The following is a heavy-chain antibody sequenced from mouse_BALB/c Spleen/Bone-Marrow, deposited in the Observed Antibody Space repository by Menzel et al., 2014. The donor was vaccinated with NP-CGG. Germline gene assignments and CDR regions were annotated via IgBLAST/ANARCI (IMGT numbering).Heavy chain of an antibody. Sequence: EVQLQQSGPGLVKPSQSLSLTCTVTGYSITSDYAWNWIRQFPGNKLAWMGYINYSGSTSYNPSLKSRISITRDTSKNQFFLQLNSVTTEDTATYYCARGSHFDYWGQGTTLTVSS. CDR2: INYSGST. CDR3: ARGSHFDY. V-gene: IGHV3-2*02. CDR1: GYSITSDYA. J-gene: IGHJ2*01.